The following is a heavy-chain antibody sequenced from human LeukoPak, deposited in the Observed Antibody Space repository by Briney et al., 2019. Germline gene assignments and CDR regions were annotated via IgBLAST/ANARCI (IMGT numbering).Heavy chain of an antibody. CDR1: GFTFSSYW. CDR2: IKQDGSEE. CDR3: ARETSYYYYMDV. Sequence: PGGSLRLSCAASGFTFSSYWMSWVRQAPGKGLEWVANIKQDGSEEYYVDSVKGRSTISRDNAKNSLYLQMNSLRAEDTAVYYCARETSYYYYMDVWGKGTTVTVSS. V-gene: IGHV3-7*01. J-gene: IGHJ6*03.